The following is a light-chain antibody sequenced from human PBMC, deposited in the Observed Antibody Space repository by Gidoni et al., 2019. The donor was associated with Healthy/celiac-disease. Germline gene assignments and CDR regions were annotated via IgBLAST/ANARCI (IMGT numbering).Light chain of an antibody. Sequence: QSLLSQPPSVSGAPGRRVTISCTGSSPNIGAGYDVHWYQQLPGTAPKLLIYGNSNRPSGVPDRFSGSKSGTSASLAITGLQAEDEADYYCQSYDSSLSVVFGGGTKLTVL. CDR1: SPNIGAGYD. CDR3: QSYDSSLSVV. V-gene: IGLV1-40*01. J-gene: IGLJ2*01. CDR2: GNS.